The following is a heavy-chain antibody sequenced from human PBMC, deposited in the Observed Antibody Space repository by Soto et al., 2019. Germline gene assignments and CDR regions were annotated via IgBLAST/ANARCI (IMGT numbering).Heavy chain of an antibody. Sequence: SGPTLVNPTETLTLTCSVSGFSLTLGRMAVTWIRQPPGKALEWLAHILSTGETSYATSLKTRVTISKDISKSQVLLTMTNVDPVDTATSLCPRIAYTGSPLIDYWGQGTLVTVSS. V-gene: IGHV2-26*01. D-gene: IGHD1-26*01. CDR1: GFSLTLGRMA. CDR3: PRIAYTGSPLIDY. CDR2: ILSTGET. J-gene: IGHJ4*02.